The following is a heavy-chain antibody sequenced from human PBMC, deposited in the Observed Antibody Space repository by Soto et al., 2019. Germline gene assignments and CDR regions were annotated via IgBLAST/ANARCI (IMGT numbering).Heavy chain of an antibody. CDR1: GGSISSGGYY. CDR3: ASTSRNSCSEY. D-gene: IGHD2-2*01. V-gene: IGHV4-31*03. CDR2: IHYSGST. J-gene: IGHJ4*02. Sequence: QVQLQESGPGLVKPSQTLSLTCTVSGGSISSGGYYWIWIRQHPGKGLEWIGYIHYSGSTSYNPSLKSRVTISVDASKNQSSLKLSSVTAADTAVYYCASTSRNSCSEYWGQVTLVTVSS.